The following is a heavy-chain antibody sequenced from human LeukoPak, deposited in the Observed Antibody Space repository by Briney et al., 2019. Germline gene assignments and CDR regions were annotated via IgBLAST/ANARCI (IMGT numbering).Heavy chain of an antibody. CDR2: IYYSGST. D-gene: IGHD2-15*01. Sequence: SETLSLTCTVSGGSISSSSYYWGWIRQPLGKGLEWIGSIYYSGSTYYNPSLKSRVTISVDTSKNQFSLKLSSVTAADTAVYYCARDGSMVAAPFDYWGQGTLVTVSS. CDR3: ARDGSMVAAPFDY. CDR1: GGSISSSSYY. J-gene: IGHJ4*02. V-gene: IGHV4-39*07.